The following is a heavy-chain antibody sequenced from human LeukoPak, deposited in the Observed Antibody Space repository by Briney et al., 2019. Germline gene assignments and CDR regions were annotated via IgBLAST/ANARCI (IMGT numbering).Heavy chain of an antibody. V-gene: IGHV3-30*18. CDR1: GFTFSNYD. CDR2: ISYDGSNK. Sequence: PGRSLRLSCAASGFTFSNYDIHWVRQAPGKGLEWVAVISYDGSNKKFADSVKGQFTASRDNSKNILYLQMNGLRAEDTAVYYCAKEVGHNYYYYGMDVWGQGTTVTVSS. J-gene: IGHJ6*02. CDR3: AKEVGHNYYYYGMDV. D-gene: IGHD1-26*01.